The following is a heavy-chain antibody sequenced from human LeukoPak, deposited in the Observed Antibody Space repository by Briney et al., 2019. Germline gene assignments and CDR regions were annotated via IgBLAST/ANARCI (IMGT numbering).Heavy chain of an antibody. CDR2: IIPIFGTA. Sequence: GASVKVSCKASGGTFSSYAMIWVRQAPGQGLEWMGGIIPIFGTANYAQKFQGRVTITTDESTSTAYMELSSLRSEDTAVYYCAVVTTGLNWFDPWGQGTLVTVSS. J-gene: IGHJ5*02. D-gene: IGHD2-21*02. CDR3: AVVTTGLNWFDP. V-gene: IGHV1-69*05. CDR1: GGTFSSYA.